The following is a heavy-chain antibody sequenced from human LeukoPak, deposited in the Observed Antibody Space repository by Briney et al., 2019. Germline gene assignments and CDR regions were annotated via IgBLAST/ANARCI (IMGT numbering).Heavy chain of an antibody. CDR1: GFTFSSYG. CDR3: AKGDTSYFDY. Sequence: PGGSLRLSCAASGFTFSSYGMHWVRQAPGKGLEWVAFIRYDGSNKYYAVSVKGRFTISRDNSKNTLYLQMNSLRAEDTAVYYCAKGDTSYFDYWGQGTLVTVSS. D-gene: IGHD2-2*01. CDR2: IRYDGSNK. V-gene: IGHV3-30*02. J-gene: IGHJ4*02.